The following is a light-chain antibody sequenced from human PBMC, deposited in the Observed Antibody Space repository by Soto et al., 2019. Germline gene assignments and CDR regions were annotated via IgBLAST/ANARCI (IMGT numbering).Light chain of an antibody. V-gene: IGKV1-13*02. J-gene: IGKJ1*01. CDR3: RHYNSYSEA. CDR1: QGISSA. CDR2: KAS. Sequence: AIQLAQAPSSLSASVGARVTITCRASQGISSALAWYQQKQGKAPKLLIYKASTLKSGVPSRFSGILSGTAGTINLRSLQPDDGETYDGRHYNSYSEAFGPGTKVEI.